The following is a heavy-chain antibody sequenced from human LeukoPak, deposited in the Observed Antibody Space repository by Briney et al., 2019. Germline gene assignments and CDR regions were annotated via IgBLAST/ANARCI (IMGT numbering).Heavy chain of an antibody. Sequence: SETPSLTCGVYGVSFSNYYWSWIRQPPGKGLEWIGEIEHNGNPNYNPSLTSRLTISVDTSEKQFSLRLTSVTAADTAIYYCASRFCTNTNCLLDAFDVWGQGALVTVSS. CDR2: IEHNGNP. CDR1: GVSFSNYY. D-gene: IGHD2-8*01. J-gene: IGHJ3*01. CDR3: ASRFCTNTNCLLDAFDV. V-gene: IGHV4-34*01.